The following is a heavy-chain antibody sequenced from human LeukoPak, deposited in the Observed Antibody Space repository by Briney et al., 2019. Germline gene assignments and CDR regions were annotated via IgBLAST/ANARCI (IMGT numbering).Heavy chain of an antibody. CDR1: GYTFTGYY. Sequence: ASVKVSCKASGYTFTGYYMHWVRQAPGQGLEWMGWISPNSGGTNYAQKFQGRVTMTRDTSISTAYMELSRLRSDDTAVYYCARVNARSPGIAVAGTDYWGQGTLVTVSS. V-gene: IGHV1-2*02. CDR2: ISPNSGGT. D-gene: IGHD6-19*01. J-gene: IGHJ4*02. CDR3: ARVNARSPGIAVAGTDY.